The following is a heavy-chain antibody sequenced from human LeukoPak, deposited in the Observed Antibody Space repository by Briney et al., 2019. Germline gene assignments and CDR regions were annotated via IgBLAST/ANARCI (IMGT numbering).Heavy chain of an antibody. V-gene: IGHV3-30*04. CDR1: GFTFSSYA. CDR3: ARDFGFGGRTFYYYHGMEV. D-gene: IGHD3-16*01. Sequence: GGSLRLSCAASGFTFSSYAMHWVRQAPGKGLEWVAVISYDGSNKYYADSVKGRFTISRDNSKKTLYLQMNSLRAEDTAVYYCARDFGFGGRTFYYYHGMEVWGQGNTVTVSS. CDR2: ISYDGSNK. J-gene: IGHJ6*02.